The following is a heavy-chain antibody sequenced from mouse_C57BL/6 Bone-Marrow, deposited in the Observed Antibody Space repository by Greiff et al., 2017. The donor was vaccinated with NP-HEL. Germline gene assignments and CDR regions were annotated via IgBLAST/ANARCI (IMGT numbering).Heavy chain of an antibody. Sequence: VQLKQSGPELVKPGASVKISCKASGYTFTDYYMNWVKQSHGKSLEWIGDINPNNGGTSYNQKFKGKATLTVDKSSSTAYMELRSLTSEDSAVYYCAREGPLLLRDYFDYWGQGTTLTVSS. J-gene: IGHJ2*01. CDR2: INPNNGGT. V-gene: IGHV1-26*01. CDR3: AREGPLLLRDYFDY. D-gene: IGHD1-1*01. CDR1: GYTFTDYY.